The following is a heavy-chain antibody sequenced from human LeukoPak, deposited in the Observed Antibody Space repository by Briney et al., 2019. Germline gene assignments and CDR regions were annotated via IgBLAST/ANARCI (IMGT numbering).Heavy chain of an antibody. CDR2: ISGSGGST. V-gene: IGHV3-23*01. CDR3: AKDRMYSSGWYAGDHDAFDI. D-gene: IGHD6-19*01. CDR1: GFTFSSYG. J-gene: IGHJ3*02. Sequence: GGSLRLSCAASGFTFSSYGMSWVRQAPGKGLEWVSAISGSGGSTYYADSVKGRFTISRDNSKNTLYLQMNSLRAEDTAVYYCAKDRMYSSGWYAGDHDAFDIWGQGTMVTVSS.